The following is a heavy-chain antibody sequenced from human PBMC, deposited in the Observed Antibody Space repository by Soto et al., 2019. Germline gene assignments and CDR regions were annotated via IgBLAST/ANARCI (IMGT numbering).Heavy chain of an antibody. CDR2: ISSNGGST. Sequence: EVQLVESGGGLVQPGGSLRLSCAASGFTFSSYAMHWVRQAPGKGLEYVSAISSNGGSTYYANSVKGRLTISRDNSKNTLYLQMGSLRAEDMDVYYCARARGAEYDYWGQGTLVTVSS. CDR1: GFTFSSYA. CDR3: ARARGAEYDY. D-gene: IGHD1-26*01. V-gene: IGHV3-64*01. J-gene: IGHJ4*02.